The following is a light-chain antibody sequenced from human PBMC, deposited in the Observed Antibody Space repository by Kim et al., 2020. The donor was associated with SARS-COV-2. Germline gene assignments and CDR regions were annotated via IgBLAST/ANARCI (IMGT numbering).Light chain of an antibody. CDR1: NIGSKS. V-gene: IGLV3-21*04. CDR3: QVWDSSSDHRV. J-gene: IGLJ3*02. Sequence: SYELTQPPSVSVAPGQTARITCGGNNIGSKSVYWYQQKPGQPPVLVIYYDSDRPSGIPERFSGSNSGNTATLTISRVEAGDEADYYCQVWDSSSDHRVFGGGTQLTVL. CDR2: YDS.